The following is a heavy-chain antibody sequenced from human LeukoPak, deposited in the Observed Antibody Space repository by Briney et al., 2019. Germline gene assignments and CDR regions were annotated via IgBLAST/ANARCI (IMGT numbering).Heavy chain of an antibody. CDR2: VSFSGDST. V-gene: IGHV3-23*01. CDR1: GFTFSTYA. J-gene: IGHJ4*02. CDR3: AKLRYFDWLLRSIDC. Sequence: GGSLRLSCAASGFTFSTYAMSWVRQAPGKGLEWVSVVSFSGDSTYYADSVKGRFTISRDNSKNTLYLQMNSLRAEDTAVYYCAKLRYFDWLLRSIDCWGQGILVTVSS. D-gene: IGHD3-9*01.